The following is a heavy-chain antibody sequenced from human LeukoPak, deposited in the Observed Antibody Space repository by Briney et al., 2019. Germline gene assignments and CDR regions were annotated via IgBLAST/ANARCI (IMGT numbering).Heavy chain of an antibody. V-gene: IGHV1-69*05. Sequence: ASVKVSCKASGGTFSSYAISWVRQAPGQGLEWMGGIIPIFGTANYGQKFQGRVTITTDESTSTAYLELSSLRSKDTAVYYCARGRSNYGGGGFDYWGQGTLVTVSS. CDR2: IIPIFGTA. D-gene: IGHD4-11*01. CDR1: GGTFSSYA. CDR3: ARGRSNYGGGGFDY. J-gene: IGHJ4*02.